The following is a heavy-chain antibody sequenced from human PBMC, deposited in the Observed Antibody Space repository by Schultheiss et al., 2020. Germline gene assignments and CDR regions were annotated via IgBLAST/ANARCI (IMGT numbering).Heavy chain of an antibody. CDR2: IYYSGST. D-gene: IGHD2-15*01. CDR3: ARVGDYFDY. Sequence: SQTLSLTCAVYGGSFSGYFWNWIRQPPGEGLEWIGYIYYSGSTNYNPSLKSRVTISVDTSKNQFSLKLSSVTAADTAVYYCARVGDYFDYWGQGTLVTVSS. V-gene: IGHV4-59*01. CDR1: GGSFSGYF. J-gene: IGHJ4*02.